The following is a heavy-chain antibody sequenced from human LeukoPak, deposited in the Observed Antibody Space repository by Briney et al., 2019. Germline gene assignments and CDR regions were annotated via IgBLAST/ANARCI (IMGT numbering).Heavy chain of an antibody. Sequence: GGSLRLSCAASGFTFSSYAMSWVRQAPGKGLEWVSAISGSGGSTYYADSVKGRFTISRDNSKNTLYLQMNSLRAEDTAVFYCAKGLGLAVAGIDYWGQGTLVTVSS. CDR3: AKGLGLAVAGIDY. D-gene: IGHD6-19*01. CDR2: ISGSGGST. V-gene: IGHV3-23*01. J-gene: IGHJ4*02. CDR1: GFTFSSYA.